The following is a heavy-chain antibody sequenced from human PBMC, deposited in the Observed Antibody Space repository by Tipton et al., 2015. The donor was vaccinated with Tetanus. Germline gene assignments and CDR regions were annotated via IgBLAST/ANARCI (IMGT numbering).Heavy chain of an antibody. J-gene: IGHJ4*02. Sequence: SLRLSCAASGFIFSSYGIHWVRQAPGKGLEWVAVSWYDGTDKYYADSVKGRFTISRDNSKNTLYLQMNSLRAEDTAVYYYAREADCSGGSCFSGDFDNWGQGTQVTVSS. V-gene: IGHV3-33*01. CDR2: SWYDGTDK. D-gene: IGHD2-15*01. CDR3: AREADCSGGSCFSGDFDN. CDR1: GFIFSSYG.